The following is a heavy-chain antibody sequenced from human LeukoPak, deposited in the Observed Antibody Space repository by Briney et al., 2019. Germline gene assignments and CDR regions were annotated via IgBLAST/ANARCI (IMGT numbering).Heavy chain of an antibody. J-gene: IGHJ3*02. V-gene: IGHV3-74*01. D-gene: IGHD2-21*01. CDR1: GFIFSTYW. CDR2: IDSNGIST. Sequence: GGSLRLSCAASGFIFSTYWMHWVRQAPGKGLVWVSRIDSNGISTSYADSVKGRFTISRDNAKNSLYLQMNSLRAEDTAVYYCVLEHLFAFDIWGQGTMVTVSS. CDR3: VLEHLFAFDI.